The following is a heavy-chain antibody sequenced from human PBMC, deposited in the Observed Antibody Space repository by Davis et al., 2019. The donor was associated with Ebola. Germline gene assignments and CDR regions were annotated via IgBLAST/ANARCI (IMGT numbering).Heavy chain of an antibody. CDR1: GGSISSSNW. Sequence: PGGSLRLSCAVSGGSISSSNWWSWVRQPPGKGLEWIGEIYHSGSTNYNPSLKSRVTISVDKSKNQFSLKLSSVTAADTAVYYCASLGLKGGIPSYYYYYYMDVWGKGTTVTVSS. V-gene: IGHV4-4*02. CDR3: ASLGLKGGIPSYYYYYYMDV. J-gene: IGHJ6*03. CDR2: IYHSGST. D-gene: IGHD3-16*01.